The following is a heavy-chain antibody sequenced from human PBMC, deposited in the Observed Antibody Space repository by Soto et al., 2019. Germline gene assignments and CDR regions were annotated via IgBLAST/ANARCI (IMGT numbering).Heavy chain of an antibody. V-gene: IGHV1-69*12. CDR1: GGTFSIYA. Sequence: QVQLVQSGAEVKKPGSSVKVSCKASGGTFSIYAISWVRQAPGQGLEWMGGIIPIFGTANYAQEFQGRVTITADESTSTAYMELSSLRSEDTAVYYCARDGSGSNCSYWGQGTLVTVSS. CDR3: ARDGSGSNCSY. J-gene: IGHJ4*02. CDR2: IIPIFGTA. D-gene: IGHD1-26*01.